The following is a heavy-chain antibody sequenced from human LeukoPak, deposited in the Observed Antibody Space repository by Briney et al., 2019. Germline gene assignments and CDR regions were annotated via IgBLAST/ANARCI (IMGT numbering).Heavy chain of an antibody. J-gene: IGHJ5*02. Sequence: ASVKVSCKASGYTFTGYYMHRVRQAPGQGLEWMGWINPNSGGTNYAQKFQGRVTMTRDTSISTAYMELSRLRSDDTAVYYCARPLRIGRWFDPWGQGTLVTVSS. CDR3: ARPLRIGRWFDP. CDR2: INPNSGGT. D-gene: IGHD5/OR15-5a*01. CDR1: GYTFTGYY. V-gene: IGHV1-2*02.